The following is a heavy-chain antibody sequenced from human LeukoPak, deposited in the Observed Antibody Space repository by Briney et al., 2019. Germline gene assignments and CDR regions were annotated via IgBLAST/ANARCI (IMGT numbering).Heavy chain of an antibody. CDR1: SFTFSDYW. V-gene: IGHV3-74*01. D-gene: IGHD3-16*01. CDR3: ARFNYDSKYYDY. CDR2: INSDGSST. J-gene: IGHJ4*02. Sequence: GGSLRLSCVASSFTFSDYWMHWVRQAPGKGLVWVSRINSDGSSTNYADSVKGRFTISRDSAKNTLYLQMNSLRAEDTAVYYCARFNYDSKYYDYWGQGTLVTVSS.